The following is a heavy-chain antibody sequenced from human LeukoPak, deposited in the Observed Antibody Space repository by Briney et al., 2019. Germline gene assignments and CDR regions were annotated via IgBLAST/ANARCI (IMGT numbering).Heavy chain of an antibody. V-gene: IGHV3-23*01. CDR2: ISASGVTT. CDR3: ATQILGATGGDY. CDR1: GGSISSGGYS. Sequence: ETLSLTCAVSGGSISSGGYSWSWVRQAPGRGLEWVSAISASGVTTYYADSVKDRFTISRDNSKNTLYLQMNSLRVEDSAVYYCATQILGATGGDYWGQGTLVTVSS. J-gene: IGHJ4*02. D-gene: IGHD1-26*01.